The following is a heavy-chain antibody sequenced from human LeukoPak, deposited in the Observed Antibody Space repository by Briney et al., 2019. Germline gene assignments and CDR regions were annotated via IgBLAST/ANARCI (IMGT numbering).Heavy chain of an antibody. CDR3: ARDGYSSSWYGV. CDR1: GFTFSNYA. V-gene: IGHV3-21*01. CDR2: ISSSSSYI. J-gene: IGHJ4*02. Sequence: GGSLRLSCAASGFTFSNYAMSWVRQAPGKGLEWVSSISSSSSYIYYADSVKGRFTISRDNAKNSLYLQMNSLRAEDTAVYYCARDGYSSSWYGVWGQGTLVTVSS. D-gene: IGHD6-13*01.